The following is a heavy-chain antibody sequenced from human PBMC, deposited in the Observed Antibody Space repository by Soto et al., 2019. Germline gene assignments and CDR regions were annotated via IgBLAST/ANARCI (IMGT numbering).Heavy chain of an antibody. Sequence: PSETLSLTCAVYGGSFSGYYWSWIRQPPGKGLEWIGEINHSGSTNYNPSLKSRVTISVDTSKNQFSLKLSSVTAADTAVYYCAREVRGYYYYGMDVWGQGTTVTVSS. J-gene: IGHJ6*02. CDR1: GGSFSGYY. CDR3: AREVRGYYYYGMDV. V-gene: IGHV4-34*01. D-gene: IGHD3-10*01. CDR2: INHSGST.